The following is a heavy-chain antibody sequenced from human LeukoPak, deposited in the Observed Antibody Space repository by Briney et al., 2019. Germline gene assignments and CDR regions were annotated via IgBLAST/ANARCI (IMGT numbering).Heavy chain of an antibody. CDR2: ISFGGDDT. J-gene: IGHJ3*02. CDR1: GFTFSNYA. CDR3: AKDAISMNGIWDAFDI. V-gene: IGHV3-23*01. Sequence: GGSLRLSWAASGFTFSNYAMNWVRQAPGKGLEWVSSISFGGDDTYYTDSVKGRFTISRDNSKSTLLLQMNSLRAEDTAVYYCAKDAISMNGIWDAFDIWGQGTMITVSS. D-gene: IGHD3-22*01.